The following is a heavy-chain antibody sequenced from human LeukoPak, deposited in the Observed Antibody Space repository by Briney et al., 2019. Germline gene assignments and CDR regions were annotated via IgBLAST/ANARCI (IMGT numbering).Heavy chain of an antibody. J-gene: IGHJ1*01. CDR1: GYTFTGYY. CDR2: INPNSGGT. Sequence: ASVKVSCKASGYTFTGYYMHWVRLAPGQGLEWMGWINPNSGGTNYAQKFQGRVTMTRDTSISTAYMELSRLRSDDTAVYYCASPYSSSWYSYFQHWGQGTLVTVSS. CDR3: ASPYSSSWYSYFQH. V-gene: IGHV1-2*02. D-gene: IGHD6-13*01.